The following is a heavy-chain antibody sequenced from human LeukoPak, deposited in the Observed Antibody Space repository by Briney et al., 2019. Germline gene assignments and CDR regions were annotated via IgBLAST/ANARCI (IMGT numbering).Heavy chain of an antibody. D-gene: IGHD4-23*01. Sequence: GGSLRLSCAASGFTFSSYGMHWVRQAPGKGLEWVAVIWYDGSNKYYADSVKGRFTISRDNSKNTLYLQMNSLRAEDTAVYYCAKAWTTTVDYYYMDVWGKGTTVTVSS. CDR1: GFTFSSYG. CDR2: IWYDGSNK. J-gene: IGHJ6*03. CDR3: AKAWTTTVDYYYMDV. V-gene: IGHV3-33*06.